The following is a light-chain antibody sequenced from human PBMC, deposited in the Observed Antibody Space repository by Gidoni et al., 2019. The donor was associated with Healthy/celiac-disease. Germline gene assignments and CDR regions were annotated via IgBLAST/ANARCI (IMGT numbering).Light chain of an antibody. J-gene: IGLJ2*01. Sequence: SYELTQPPSVSVSPGQTTRITCSGDALPKQYAYWYQQKPGQAPVLVIYKDSERPSGIPERFSGSSSGTTGTLTISGVQAEDEADYYCQSADSSGTIVVFGGGTKLTVL. CDR3: QSADSSGTIVV. CDR2: KDS. V-gene: IGLV3-25*03. CDR1: ALPKQY.